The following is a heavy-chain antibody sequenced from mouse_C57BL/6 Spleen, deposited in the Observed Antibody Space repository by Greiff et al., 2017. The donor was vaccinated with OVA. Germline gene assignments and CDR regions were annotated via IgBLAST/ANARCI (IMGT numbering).Heavy chain of an antibody. Sequence: VKLVESGAELVRPGTSVKMSCKASGYTFTNYWIGWAKQRPGHGLEWIGDIYPGGGYTNYNEKFKGKATLTADKSSSTAYMQCSSLTSEDSAIYYCARRANPYAMDYWGQGTSVTVSS. J-gene: IGHJ4*01. D-gene: IGHD3-1*01. CDR3: ARRANPYAMDY. CDR2: IYPGGGYT. V-gene: IGHV1-63*01. CDR1: GYTFTNYW.